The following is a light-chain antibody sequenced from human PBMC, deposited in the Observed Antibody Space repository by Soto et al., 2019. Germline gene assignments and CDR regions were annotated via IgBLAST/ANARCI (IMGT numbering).Light chain of an antibody. J-gene: IGKJ5*01. CDR1: QSLLHSNGYNY. V-gene: IGKV2-28*01. Sequence: DIVMTQSPLSLPVTPGAPASISCRSSQSLLHSNGYNYWDWDLQKPGQSPQLXIDLCSNRASGVPDRVSGSGSGTDVTRKISIVEDEDVGVEDCMQALQTPITFGQGTRLEIK. CDR3: MQALQTPIT. CDR2: LCS.